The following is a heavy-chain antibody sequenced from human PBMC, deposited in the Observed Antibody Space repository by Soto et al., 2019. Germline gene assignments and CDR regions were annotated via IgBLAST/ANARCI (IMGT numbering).Heavy chain of an antibody. CDR1: GYTFTIYW. V-gene: IGHV5-51*01. CDR2: IYPSDSDT. D-gene: IGHD6-13*01. Sequence: GESLKISCQVSGYTFTIYWIGWVRQMPGKGLEWMGIIYPSDSDTRYSPSFQGQATISADQSINTAYLQWDSLRAEDTAVYYCARSRIAAAGTEYFDYWGQGTLVTVSS. J-gene: IGHJ4*02. CDR3: ARSRIAAAGTEYFDY.